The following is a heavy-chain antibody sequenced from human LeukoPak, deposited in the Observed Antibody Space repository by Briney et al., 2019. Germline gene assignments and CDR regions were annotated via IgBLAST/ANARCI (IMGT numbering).Heavy chain of an antibody. V-gene: IGHV3-33*06. CDR2: ILNDGSNE. D-gene: IGHD2-15*01. CDR1: GFTFSRYG. J-gene: IGHJ4*02. CDR3: AKDTNAISPYHSHCDY. Sequence: GRSLRLSCAASGFTFSRYGMHWVRQAPGKGLEWVTLILNDGSNEYYADSVKGRFTISRDNSKNTLYLQMNSLRVEDTGVYYCAKDTNAISPYHSHCDYWGQGTLVTVSS.